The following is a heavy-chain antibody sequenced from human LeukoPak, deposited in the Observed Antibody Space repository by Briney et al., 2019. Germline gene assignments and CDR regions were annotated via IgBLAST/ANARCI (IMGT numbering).Heavy chain of an antibody. J-gene: IGHJ4*02. CDR3: ARGGPYYYDSSGYYSAYFDY. CDR2: ISYDGSNK. CDR1: GFTFSSYA. Sequence: PGGSLRLSCAASGFTFSSYAMRWVRQAPGKGLEWVAVISYDGSNKYYADSVKGRFTISRDNSKNTLYLQMNSLRAEDTAVYYCARGGPYYYDSSGYYSAYFDYWGQGTLVTVSS. D-gene: IGHD3-22*01. V-gene: IGHV3-30-3*01.